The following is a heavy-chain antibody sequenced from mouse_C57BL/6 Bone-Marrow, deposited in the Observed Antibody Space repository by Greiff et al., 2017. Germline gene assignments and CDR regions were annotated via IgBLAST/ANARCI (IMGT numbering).Heavy chain of an antibody. Sequence: QVQLQQPGAELVKPGASVKLSCKASGYTFTSYWMQWVKQRPGQGLEWIGEIDPSASYTNYNQKFKGKATLTVDTPSSTAYMQLSSLTSEDSAVYYCARELGEAFDWGQGTTLTVSS. CDR2: IDPSASYT. D-gene: IGHD4-1*01. J-gene: IGHJ2*01. V-gene: IGHV1-50*01. CDR3: ARELGEAFD. CDR1: GYTFTSYW.